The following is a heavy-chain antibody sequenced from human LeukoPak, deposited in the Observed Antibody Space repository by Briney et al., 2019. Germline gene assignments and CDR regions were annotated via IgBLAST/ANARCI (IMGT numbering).Heavy chain of an antibody. CDR2: ISGSNSYI. CDR1: GFTFSSYT. D-gene: IGHD1-7*01. V-gene: IGHV3-21*01. J-gene: IGHJ6*02. Sequence: GGSLRLSCAASGFTFSSYTMHWIRQAPGKGLEWVSSISGSNSYIFYADSVKGRFTVSRDNAKNSLDLQMNTLRAEDTAVYYCARRKLTYYYGMDVWGQGTTVTVSS. CDR3: ARRKLTYYYGMDV.